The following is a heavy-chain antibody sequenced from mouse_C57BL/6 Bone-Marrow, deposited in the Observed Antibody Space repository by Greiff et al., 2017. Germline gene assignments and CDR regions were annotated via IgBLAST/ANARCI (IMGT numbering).Heavy chain of an antibody. J-gene: IGHJ4*01. CDR2: IWWDDDK. CDR3: ARYRWLLQDYAMDY. Sequence: QVTLKVCGPGILQPSQTLSLTCSFSGFSLSTFGMGVGWIRQPSGKGLEWLAHIWWDDDKYYNPALKSRLTISKDTSKNQVFLKIANVDTADTATYYCARYRWLLQDYAMDYWGQGTSVTVSS. CDR1: GFSLSTFGMG. V-gene: IGHV8-8*01. D-gene: IGHD2-3*01.